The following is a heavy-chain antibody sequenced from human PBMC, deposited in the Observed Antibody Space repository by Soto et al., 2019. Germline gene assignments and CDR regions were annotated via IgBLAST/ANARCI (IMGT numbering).Heavy chain of an antibody. V-gene: IGHV3-53*02. Sequence: EVQLLETGGNLIQPGGSLRLSCAASGFTIISNSMSWVRQAPGRGLKWVSVIDSSGYTYYTDSVKGRFILSRDTSRNTLYLQMNNLRTEDTAVYYCARWHPNLHFFDSWCQGTLVPVSS. J-gene: IGHJ4*02. CDR3: ARWHPNLHFFDS. CDR2: IDSSGYT. D-gene: IGHD3-3*02. CDR1: GFTIISNS.